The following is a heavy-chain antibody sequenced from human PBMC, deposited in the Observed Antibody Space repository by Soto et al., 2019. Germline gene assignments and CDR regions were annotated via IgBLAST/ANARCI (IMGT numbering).Heavy chain of an antibody. CDR2: ISYDGSNK. Sequence: RWSLRLSCAASGFTCSSYAMHWFRQAPGKGLEWVAVISYDGSNKYYADSVKGRFTISRDNSKNTLYLQMNSLRVEDTAVYYCARDLGLLKSMFDYWGQGTLVTVSS. CDR3: ARDLGLLKSMFDY. D-gene: IGHD2-8*01. CDR1: GFTCSSYA. J-gene: IGHJ4*02. V-gene: IGHV3-30-3*01.